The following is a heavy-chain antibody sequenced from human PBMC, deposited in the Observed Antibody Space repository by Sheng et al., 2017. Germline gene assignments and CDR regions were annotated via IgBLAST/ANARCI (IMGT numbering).Heavy chain of an antibody. D-gene: IGHD6-13*01. CDR3: ARLGSWYNNLGYYYYMDV. CDR1: GGSFSGYY. V-gene: IGHV4-34*01. J-gene: IGHJ6*03. CDR2: INHSGST. Sequence: QVQLQQWGAGLLKPSETLSLTCAVYGGSFSGYYWSWIRQPPGKGLEWIGEINHSGSTNYNPSLKSRVTISVDTSKNQFSLKLSSVTAADTAVYYCARLGSWYNNLGYYYYMDVWGKGTTVTVSS.